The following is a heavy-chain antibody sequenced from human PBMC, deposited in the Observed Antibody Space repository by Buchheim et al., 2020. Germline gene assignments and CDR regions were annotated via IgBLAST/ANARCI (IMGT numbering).Heavy chain of an antibody. CDR1: GFTFSSYG. CDR2: ISYDGSNK. J-gene: IGHJ6*02. V-gene: IGHV3-30*18. Sequence: QVQLVESGGGVVQPGRSLRLSCAASGFTFSSYGMHWVRQAPGKGLEWVAVISYDGSNKYYADSVKGRFTTSRDNSKNTLYLQMNSLRAEDTAVYYCAKDLYDFWSGSKKYGMDVWGQGTT. CDR3: AKDLYDFWSGSKKYGMDV. D-gene: IGHD3-3*01.